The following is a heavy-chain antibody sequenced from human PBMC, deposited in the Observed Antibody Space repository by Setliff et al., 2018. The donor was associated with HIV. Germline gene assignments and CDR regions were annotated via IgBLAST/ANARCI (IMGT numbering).Heavy chain of an antibody. J-gene: IGHJ1*01. D-gene: IGHD3-10*02. CDR1: DDPINSFY. CDR2: IYTSGST. V-gene: IGHV4-4*08. Sequence: KASETLSLTCTVSDDPINSFYWSWIRQPPGKGLEWIGYIYTSGSTNYNPSLKSRVTISVDTSKNQFSLKLRSVTATDTAVYYCASSRSLFGEEYFHHWGQGTLVTVSS. CDR3: ASSRSLFGEEYFHH.